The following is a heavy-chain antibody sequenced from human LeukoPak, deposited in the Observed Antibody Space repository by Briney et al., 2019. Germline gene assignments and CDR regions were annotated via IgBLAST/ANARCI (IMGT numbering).Heavy chain of an antibody. D-gene: IGHD3-22*01. CDR2: IYPGDSDT. CDR3: ARSETYDSSGYYYRLTEYFQH. V-gene: IGHV5-51*01. CDR1: GYSFTSYW. J-gene: IGHJ1*01. Sequence: GESLKISCKGSGYSFTSYWIGWVRQMPGKGLEWMGIIYPGDSDTRYSPSFQGQVTISADKSISTAYLQWSSLKASDTAMYYCARSETYDSSGYYYRLTEYFQHWGQGTLVTVSS.